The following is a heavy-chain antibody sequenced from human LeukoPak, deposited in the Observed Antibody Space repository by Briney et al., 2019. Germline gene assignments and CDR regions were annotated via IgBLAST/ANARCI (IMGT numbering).Heavy chain of an antibody. CDR2: IYYSGST. V-gene: IGHV4-61*08. D-gene: IGHD3-3*01. J-gene: IGHJ4*02. Sequence: PSETLSLTCTVSGGSISSGGYYWSWIRQPPGKGLEWIGYIYYSGSTNYNPSLKSRVTISVDTSKNQFSLKLSSVTAADTAVYYCARLPGYYDFWSGYPYFDYWGQGTLVTVSS. CDR3: ARLPGYYDFWSGYPYFDY. CDR1: GGSISSGGYY.